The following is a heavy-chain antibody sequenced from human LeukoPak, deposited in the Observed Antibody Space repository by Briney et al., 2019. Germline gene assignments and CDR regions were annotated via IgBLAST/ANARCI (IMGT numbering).Heavy chain of an antibody. CDR1: GFTFSSYG. V-gene: IGHV3-30*02. Sequence: GGSLRLSCAASGFTFSSYGMHWVRQAPGKGLEWVAFIRYDGSNKYYADSVKGRFTISRDNSKSTLYLQMNSLRAEDTAVYYCAKDHDRGPLYYYDSSGYSSDYWGQGTLVTVSS. CDR3: AKDHDRGPLYYYDSSGYSSDY. CDR2: IRYDGSNK. D-gene: IGHD3-22*01. J-gene: IGHJ4*02.